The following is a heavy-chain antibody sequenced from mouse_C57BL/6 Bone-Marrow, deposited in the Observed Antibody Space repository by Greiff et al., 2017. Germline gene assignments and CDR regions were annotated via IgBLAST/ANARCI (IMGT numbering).Heavy chain of an antibody. J-gene: IGHJ4*01. CDR3: ARTYLMDY. V-gene: IGHV1-82*01. CDR2: IYPGDGDT. Sequence: QVQLKESGPELVKPGASVKISCKASGYAFSSSWMNWVKQRPGKGLEWIGRIYPGDGDTNYNQKFKDKATLTVDKSSSTAYMQLSSLTSEDSAVYYCARTYLMDYWGQGTSVTVSS. CDR1: GYAFSSSW. D-gene: IGHD5-1*01.